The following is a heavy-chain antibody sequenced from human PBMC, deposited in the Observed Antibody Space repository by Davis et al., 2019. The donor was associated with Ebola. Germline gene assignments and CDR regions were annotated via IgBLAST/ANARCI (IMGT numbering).Heavy chain of an antibody. CDR2: FDPEDGET. D-gene: IGHD6-6*01. CDR1: GYTLTELS. J-gene: IGHJ4*02. V-gene: IGHV1-24*01. CDR3: AREVGSSSNYHFDY. Sequence: ASVKVSCKVSGYTLTELSMHWVRQAPGKGLEWMGGFDPEDGETIYAQKVQGRVTMTEDTSTDTAYMELSSLRSEDTAVYYCAREVGSSSNYHFDYWGQGTLVTVSS.